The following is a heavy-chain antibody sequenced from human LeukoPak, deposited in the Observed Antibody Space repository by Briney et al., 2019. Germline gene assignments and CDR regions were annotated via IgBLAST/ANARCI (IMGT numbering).Heavy chain of an antibody. D-gene: IGHD2-15*01. CDR3: ARDPLGYCSGGSCYYFDY. CDR2: ISYDGSNK. J-gene: IGHJ4*02. Sequence: GGSLRLSCAASGFTFSSYAMHWVRQAPGKGLEWVAVISYDGSNKYYADSVKGRFTISRDNSKNTLYLQMNSLGAEDTAVYYCARDPLGYCSGGSCYYFDYWGQGTLVTVSS. V-gene: IGHV3-30-3*01. CDR1: GFTFSSYA.